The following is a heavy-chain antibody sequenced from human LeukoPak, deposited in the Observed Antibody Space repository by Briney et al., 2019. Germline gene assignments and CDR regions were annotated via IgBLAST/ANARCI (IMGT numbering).Heavy chain of an antibody. CDR3: SGGGYSGSDFSV. V-gene: IGHV4-34*01. J-gene: IGHJ6*04. Sequence: SETLSLTCAVYGGSFSGYYWSWIRQPPGKGLEWIGEINHSGSTKYNPSNKSRGTISVDTSTNHISLKLSTWTAADTAVYYWSGGGYSGSDFSVWGKGPAVTVLS. CDR1: GGSFSGYY. CDR2: INHSGST. D-gene: IGHD5-12*01.